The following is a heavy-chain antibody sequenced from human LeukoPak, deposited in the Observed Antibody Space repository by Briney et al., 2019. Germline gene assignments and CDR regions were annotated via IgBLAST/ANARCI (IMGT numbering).Heavy chain of an antibody. CDR2: VSTTSSYI. CDR3: ERDCGGSCDSGQTYFSYYYYGMDV. Sequence: GGSLSLSCAASGFTFSSYNMNWVRQAPGKGLEWVSSVSTTSSYIYYADSVKGRFTISRDNAKNSLFLQVNSLSAEDTAVYYCERDCGGSCDSGQTYFSYYYYGMDVWGQGTTVTVSS. CDR1: GFTFSSYN. V-gene: IGHV3-21*01. J-gene: IGHJ6*02. D-gene: IGHD2-15*01.